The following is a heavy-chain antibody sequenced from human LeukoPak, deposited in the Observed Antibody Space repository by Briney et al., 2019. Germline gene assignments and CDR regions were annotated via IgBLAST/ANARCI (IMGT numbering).Heavy chain of an antibody. V-gene: IGHV3-21*01. D-gene: IGHD3-10*01. CDR1: GFTVSSNY. CDR2: ISSRSSFI. Sequence: GGSLRLSCEASGFTVSSNYMSWVRQAPGKGLEWVSSISSRSSFIYYADSVKGRFTISRDNAKNSLYLQMNSLRAEDTAVYYCARRGIITMVRGAVNGFDPWGQGTLVTVSS. J-gene: IGHJ5*02. CDR3: ARRGIITMVRGAVNGFDP.